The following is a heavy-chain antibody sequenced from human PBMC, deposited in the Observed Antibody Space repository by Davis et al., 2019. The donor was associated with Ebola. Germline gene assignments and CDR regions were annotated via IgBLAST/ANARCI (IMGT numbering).Heavy chain of an antibody. J-gene: IGHJ4*02. CDR2: INRDGSSP. CDR3: ARAEGLD. V-gene: IGHV3-74*01. D-gene: IGHD3-16*01. Sequence: PGGSLRLSCAASGLTFSRHWMHWVRQAPGKGLVWVSRINRDGSSPSYADSVKGRFTISRDNAKNMLYLQMNSLRPEDTAVYYCARAEGLDWGQGTLVTVSS. CDR1: GLTFSRHW.